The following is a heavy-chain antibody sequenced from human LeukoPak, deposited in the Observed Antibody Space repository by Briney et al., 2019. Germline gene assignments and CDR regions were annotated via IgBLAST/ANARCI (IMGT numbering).Heavy chain of an antibody. CDR3: AKSRSGSANWALRIFDN. CDR1: GLTFSTFG. CDR2: ISYDGRNT. J-gene: IGHJ4*02. V-gene: IGHV3-30*18. Sequence: GGSLRLSCAASGLTFSTFGLHWVRQAPGKGLEWVAVISYDGRNTYYADSVKGRFTISRDNSENTLYVEMNSLRAEDTAIYYCAKSRSGSANWALRIFDNWGQGTLVSVSS. D-gene: IGHD3-10*01.